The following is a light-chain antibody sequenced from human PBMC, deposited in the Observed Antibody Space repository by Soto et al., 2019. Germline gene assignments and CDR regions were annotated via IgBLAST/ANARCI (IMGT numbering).Light chain of an antibody. J-gene: IGLJ1*01. Sequence: QSALTQPRSVFGSPGQSVTISCTGTSSDVGGYRYVSWYQQHPGKAPKLMIYDVSTRPSGVPDRFSGSKSGNTASLTISGLQAEDEADYYCCSYAGSYTYVFGSGTKLTVL. CDR3: CSYAGSYTYV. V-gene: IGLV2-11*01. CDR1: SSDVGGYRY. CDR2: DVS.